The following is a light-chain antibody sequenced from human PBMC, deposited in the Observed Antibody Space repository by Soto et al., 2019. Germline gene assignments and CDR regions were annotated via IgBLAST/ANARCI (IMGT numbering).Light chain of an antibody. CDR2: GAS. V-gene: IGKV1-39*01. CDR1: QNIDIF. Sequence: DIQRSQSPSSLSASVGDRVTITCRASQNIDIFLSWYHRKPGRAPNLMIYGASTLQNGVPSRFSGSGSGTDFSLTLSSLQPEDFGTYYCQQSSSAPPLTFGAGTKVDIK. J-gene: IGKJ4*01. CDR3: QQSSSAPPLT.